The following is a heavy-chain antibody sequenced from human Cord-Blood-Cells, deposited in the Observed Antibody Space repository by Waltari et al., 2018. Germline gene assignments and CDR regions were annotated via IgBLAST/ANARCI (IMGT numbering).Heavy chain of an antibody. D-gene: IGHD6-13*01. J-gene: IGHJ5*02. Sequence: QVQLQELGPGLVKPSETLSLTCTVSGGSISSYYWSWIRQPPGKGLEWIGYIYYSGSTNYNPALKSRVTISVDTSKNQFSLKLSSVTAADTAVYYCARMYSSSWNWFDPWGQGTLVTVSS. CDR3: ARMYSSSWNWFDP. V-gene: IGHV4-59*01. CDR1: GGSISSYY. CDR2: IYYSGST.